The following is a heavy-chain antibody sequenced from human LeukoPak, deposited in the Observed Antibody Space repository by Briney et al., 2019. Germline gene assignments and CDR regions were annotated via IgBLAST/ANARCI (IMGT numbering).Heavy chain of an antibody. CDR2: IYHTGST. J-gene: IGHJ5*02. V-gene: IGHV4-38-2*02. CDR1: GYSISSGYY. CDR3: ARGYCSNTSFPYIWVDP. Sequence: SETLSLTCTVSGYSISSGYYWAWIRQPPGKGLEWIGNIYHTGSTNYKSPLKSRAAISLDTSKNQFSLKLNSVTAADTAVYYCARGYCSNTSFPYIWVDPWGQGTLVTVSS. D-gene: IGHD2-2*01.